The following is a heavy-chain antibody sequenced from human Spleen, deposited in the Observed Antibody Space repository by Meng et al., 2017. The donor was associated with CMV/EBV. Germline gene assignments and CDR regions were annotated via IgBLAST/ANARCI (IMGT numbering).Heavy chain of an antibody. D-gene: IGHD3-9*01. V-gene: IGHV1-2*02. Sequence: SGYGFNDYNFHWVRQAPGQGLEWMGYINPTSGDTHYRQKFQGRVTMTRDTSITTVFMELTTLTSDDTALYYCARFPPKWGGDGFDWPWGQGTLVTVSS. CDR1: GYGFNDYN. CDR2: INPTSGDT. J-gene: IGHJ5*02. CDR3: ARFPPKWGGDGFDWP.